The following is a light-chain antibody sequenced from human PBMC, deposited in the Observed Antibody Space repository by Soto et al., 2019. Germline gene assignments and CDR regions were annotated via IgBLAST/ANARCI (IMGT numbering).Light chain of an antibody. CDR1: QSISHY. V-gene: IGKV1-5*01. CDR2: DAS. J-gene: IGKJ2*01. Sequence: DIQRNQSPASLSASVGDRVTITCRASQSISHYLAWYQQKPGKAPKLLIYDASTLQGGIPLRFSGSGSVTTFTLIISSLQPDDFATYCCQQYKSDSTFGQGTKLGSK. CDR3: QQYKSDST.